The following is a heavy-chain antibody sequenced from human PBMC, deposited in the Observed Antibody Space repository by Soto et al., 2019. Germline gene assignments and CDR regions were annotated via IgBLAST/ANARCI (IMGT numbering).Heavy chain of an antibody. Sequence: QVQLEQWGPGLLKPSETLSLTCAVNGGSFSDYYWSWIRQSPGKGLEWIAEINYSGNTNYSPSLKSRVTMSVDTSKKQFSLKLSSVAAADTAVYFCVGGRGRLVGFDYWGQGTLVTVSS. CDR1: GGSFSDYY. V-gene: IGHV4-34*01. CDR2: INYSGNT. CDR3: VGGRGRLVGFDY. J-gene: IGHJ4*02. D-gene: IGHD1-26*01.